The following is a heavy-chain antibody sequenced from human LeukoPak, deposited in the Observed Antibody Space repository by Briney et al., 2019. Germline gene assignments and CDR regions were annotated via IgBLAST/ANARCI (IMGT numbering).Heavy chain of an antibody. D-gene: IGHD3-16*02. Sequence: GGSLRLSCAASGFTFSNAWMSWVRQTPGKGLEWVGRIKNKIEGGTTDYAAPVKGRFTISRDDSKNTVYMQMKNLKTEDTAVYFCTTGAWGNYRHHDFWGQGTLVTVSS. CDR2: IKNKIEGGTT. CDR1: GFTFSNAW. V-gene: IGHV3-15*01. CDR3: TTGAWGNYRHHDF. J-gene: IGHJ4*02.